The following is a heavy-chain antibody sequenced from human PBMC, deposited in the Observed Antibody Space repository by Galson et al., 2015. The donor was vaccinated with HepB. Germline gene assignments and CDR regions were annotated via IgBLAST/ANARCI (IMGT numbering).Heavy chain of an antibody. CDR3: ARDAAAAAGMSVRYYYYYMDV. Sequence: SLRLSCAASGFTFDDYGMSWVRQAPGKGLEWVSGINWNGGSTGYADSVKGRFTISRDNAKNSLYLQMNSLRAEDTALYHCARDAAAAAGMSVRYYYYYMDVWGKGTTVTVSS. CDR2: INWNGGST. J-gene: IGHJ6*03. CDR1: GFTFDDYG. V-gene: IGHV3-20*01. D-gene: IGHD6-13*01.